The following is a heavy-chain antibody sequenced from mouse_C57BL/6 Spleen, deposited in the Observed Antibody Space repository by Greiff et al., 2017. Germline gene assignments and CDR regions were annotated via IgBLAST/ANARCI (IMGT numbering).Heavy chain of an antibody. CDR3: ARSSHYYGSSPFGC. J-gene: IGHJ2*01. CDR2: IRNKANGYTT. CDR1: GFTFTDYY. Sequence: EVKLMESGGGLVQPGGSLSLSCAASGFTFTDYYMSWVRQPPGKALEWLGFIRNKANGYTTEYSASVKGRFTISRDNSQSILYLQMNALRAEDSATYYCARSSHYYGSSPFGCWGKGPTLTVSS. D-gene: IGHD1-1*01. V-gene: IGHV7-3*01.